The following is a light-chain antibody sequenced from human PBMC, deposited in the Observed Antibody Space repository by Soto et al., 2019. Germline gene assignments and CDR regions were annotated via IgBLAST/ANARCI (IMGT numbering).Light chain of an antibody. CDR2: WAS. Sequence: DIVMTQSXXXLAVSLGERATINCKSSQSVLYSSNNKNYLAWYQQKPGQPPKLLIYWASTRESGVPDRFSGSGSGTDFTLTISSLQAEDVAIYYCQQYYSTPPTFGGGTKVEIK. CDR1: QSVLYSSNNKNY. V-gene: IGKV4-1*01. J-gene: IGKJ4*01. CDR3: QQYYSTPPT.